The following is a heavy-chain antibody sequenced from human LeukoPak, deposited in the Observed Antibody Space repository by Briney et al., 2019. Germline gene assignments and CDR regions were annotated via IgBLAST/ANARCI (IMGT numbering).Heavy chain of an antibody. CDR2: ISAYNGNT. V-gene: IGHV1-18*04. CDR3: ARDHPYCSSTSCDHYYYYMDV. J-gene: IGHJ6*03. Sequence: ASVKVSCKASGYTFTGYYMHWVRQAPGQGLEWMGWISAYNGNTNYAQKLQGRVTMTTDTSTSTAYMELRSLRSDDTAVYYCARDHPYCSSTSCDHYYYYMDVWGKGTTVTVSS. CDR1: GYTFTGYY. D-gene: IGHD2-2*01.